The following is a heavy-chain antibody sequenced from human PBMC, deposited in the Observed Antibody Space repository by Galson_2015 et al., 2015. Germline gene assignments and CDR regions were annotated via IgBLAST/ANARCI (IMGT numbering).Heavy chain of an antibody. V-gene: IGHV3-48*02. CDR3: ARDSGYSSGFFDS. J-gene: IGHJ4*02. Sequence: SLRLSCAASGFTFSGYSMNWVRQAPGKGLEWVSYITSGGYTIYYADSVKGRFPISRDDATKSLHLEMDSLRYEDTAVYYCARDSGYSSGFFDSWGQGTLVTVSS. CDR1: GFTFSGYS. CDR2: ITSGGYTI. D-gene: IGHD5-18*01.